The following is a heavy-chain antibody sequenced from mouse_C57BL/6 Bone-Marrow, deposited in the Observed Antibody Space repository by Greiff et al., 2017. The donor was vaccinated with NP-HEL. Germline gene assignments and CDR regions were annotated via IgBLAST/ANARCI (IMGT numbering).Heavy chain of an antibody. Sequence: VKLQQSGAELVKPGASVKLSCKASGYTFTSYWMHWVKQRPGQGLEWIGMIHPNSGSTNYNEKFKSKATLTVDKSSSTAYMQLSSLTSEDSAVYYCAKGPITTVVEGYAMDYWGQGTSVTVSS. V-gene: IGHV1-64*01. CDR1: GYTFTSYW. J-gene: IGHJ4*01. D-gene: IGHD1-1*01. CDR2: IHPNSGST. CDR3: AKGPITTVVEGYAMDY.